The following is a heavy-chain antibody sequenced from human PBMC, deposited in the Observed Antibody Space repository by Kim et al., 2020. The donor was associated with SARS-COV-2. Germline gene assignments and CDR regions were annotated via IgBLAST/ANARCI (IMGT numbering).Heavy chain of an antibody. CDR3: AKPLSAMVRGVILD. J-gene: IGHJ4*02. V-gene: IGHV3-23*01. CDR1: GFTFSSYA. Sequence: GGSLRLSCAASGFTFSSYAMSWVRQAPGKGLECVSGISGSGGSTYYADSVKGRFTISRDNSKNTLYLQMNSLRAEDTAVYYCAKPLSAMVRGVILDWGQGTLVTVSS. CDR2: ISGSGGST. D-gene: IGHD3-10*01.